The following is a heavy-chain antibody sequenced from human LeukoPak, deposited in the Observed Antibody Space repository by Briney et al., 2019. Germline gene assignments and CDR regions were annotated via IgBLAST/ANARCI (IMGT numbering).Heavy chain of an antibody. V-gene: IGHV1-8*03. CDR3: ARARYSAFWSGSPNSYYYYYMDV. Sequence: GASVKVSCKASGYTFTSYGMNCVRQSTGQGVEWMGWMNPNSGNTDYAQRFQGRVTITRNTSISTADRELGSRRSEERAWDYCARARYSAFWSGSPNSYYYYYMDVWGKGTTVTVSS. D-gene: IGHD3-3*01. J-gene: IGHJ6*03. CDR2: MNPNSGNT. CDR1: GYTFTSYG.